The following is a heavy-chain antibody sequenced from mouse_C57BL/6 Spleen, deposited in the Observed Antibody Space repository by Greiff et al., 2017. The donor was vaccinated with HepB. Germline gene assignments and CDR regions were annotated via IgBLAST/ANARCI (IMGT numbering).Heavy chain of an antibody. CDR1: GFNIKNTY. CDR2: IDPANGNT. Sequence: EVQLQQSVAELVRPGASVKLSCTASGFNIKNTYMHWVKQRPEQGLEWIGRIDPANGNTKYAPKFQGKATITADTSSNTAYLQLSSLTAEDTAIYYCARILFITTVVYWYFDVWGTGTTVTVSS. CDR3: ARILFITTVVYWYFDV. V-gene: IGHV14-3*01. D-gene: IGHD1-1*01. J-gene: IGHJ1*03.